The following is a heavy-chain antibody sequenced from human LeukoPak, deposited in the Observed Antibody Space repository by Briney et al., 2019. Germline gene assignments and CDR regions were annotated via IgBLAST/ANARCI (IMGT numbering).Heavy chain of an antibody. CDR3: ARADGYSGYDSATGRHFDY. V-gene: IGHV4-30-2*01. CDR2: IYHSGST. CDR1: GGSISSGGYS. Sequence: SSETLSLTCAVSGGSISSGGYSWSWIRQPPGKGLEWIGYIYHSGSTYYNPSLKSRVTISVDTSKNQFSLKLSSVTAADTAVYYCARADGYSGYDSATGRHFDYWGQGTLVTVSS. D-gene: IGHD5-12*01. J-gene: IGHJ4*02.